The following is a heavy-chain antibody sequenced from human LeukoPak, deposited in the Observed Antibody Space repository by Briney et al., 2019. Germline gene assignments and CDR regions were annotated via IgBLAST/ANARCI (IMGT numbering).Heavy chain of an antibody. V-gene: IGHV3-21*01. CDR2: ISSSSSYI. J-gene: IGHJ4*02. CDR1: GFTFGSYS. Sequence: GESLRLSCAASGFTFGSYSMNWVRKAPWKGLEWVSSISSSSSYIYYADSVKGRFTISRDNAKNSLYLQMNSLRAEDTAVYYCARVGATSFDYWGQGTLVTVSS. CDR3: ARVGATSFDY. D-gene: IGHD1-26*01.